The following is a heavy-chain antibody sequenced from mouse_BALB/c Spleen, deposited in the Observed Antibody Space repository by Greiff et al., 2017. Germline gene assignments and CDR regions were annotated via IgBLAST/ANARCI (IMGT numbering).Heavy chain of an antibody. CDR2: ISYSGST. V-gene: IGHV3-2*02. Sequence: DVKLVESGPGLVKPSQSLSLTCTVTGYSITSDYAWNWIRQFPGNKLEWMGYISYSGSTSYNPSLKSRISITRDTSKNQFFLQLNSVTTEDTATYYCARGMVTPYWYFDVWGAGTTVTVSS. J-gene: IGHJ1*01. CDR3: ARGMVTPYWYFDV. D-gene: IGHD2-1*01. CDR1: GYSITSDYA.